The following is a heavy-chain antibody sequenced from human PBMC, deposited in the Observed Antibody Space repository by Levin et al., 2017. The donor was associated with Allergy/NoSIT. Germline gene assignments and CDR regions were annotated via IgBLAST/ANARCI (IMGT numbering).Heavy chain of an antibody. J-gene: IGHJ3*02. Sequence: ASVKVSCKASGYTFTSYAMHWVRQAPGQRLEWMGWINAGNGNTKYSHKFQGRVTITRDTSASTAYMELSSLRSEDTAVYYCAGWDHQTGTHIEAFDIWGQGTMVTVSS. CDR3: AGWDHQTGTHIEAFDI. CDR2: INAGNGNT. D-gene: IGHD1-7*01. V-gene: IGHV1-3*01. CDR1: GYTFTSYA.